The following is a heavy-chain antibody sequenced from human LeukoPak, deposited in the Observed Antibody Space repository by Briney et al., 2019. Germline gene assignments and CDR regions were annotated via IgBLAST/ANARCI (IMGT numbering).Heavy chain of an antibody. D-gene: IGHD3-22*01. CDR2: IYSGGST. Sequence: GGSLRLSCAASGFTVSSNYMSWARQAPGKGLEWVPVIYSGGSTYYADSVKGRFTISRDNSKYTLYLQMNSLRAEDTAVYYCARDSARSGYYYSFDYWGQGTLVTVSS. CDR3: ARDSARSGYYYSFDY. CDR1: GFTVSSNY. V-gene: IGHV3-66*02. J-gene: IGHJ4*02.